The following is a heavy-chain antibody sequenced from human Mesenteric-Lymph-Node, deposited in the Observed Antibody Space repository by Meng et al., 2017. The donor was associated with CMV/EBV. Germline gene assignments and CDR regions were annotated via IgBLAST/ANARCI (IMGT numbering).Heavy chain of an antibody. CDR1: GGSISSSNQW. CDR3: ARGGPTILTGFDP. J-gene: IGHJ5*02. D-gene: IGHD5-24*01. Sequence: SETLSLTFTVLGGSISSSNQWWGWIRQPPGKGLQWLWSLYYGGSTHYNPSLKSRATISVDTSKNQFSLTLTSVTAADTAMYCCARGGPTILTGFDPWGQGTLVTVSS. CDR2: LYYGGST. V-gene: IGHV4-39*07.